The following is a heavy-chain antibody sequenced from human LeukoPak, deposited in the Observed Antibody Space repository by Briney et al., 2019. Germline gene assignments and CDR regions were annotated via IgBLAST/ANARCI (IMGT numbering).Heavy chain of an antibody. CDR3: ARGDGYNGAECLQH. V-gene: IGHV3-33*01. CDR2: IWYEGSNK. J-gene: IGHJ1*01. D-gene: IGHD5-24*01. Sequence: GRSLRLFCAASGFTLSSYGMRWVRQAPGKGREWVAVIWYEGSNKYYADSVKGRFTISRDNSKKTLYLQMNSLRVEDTAVYYSARGDGYNGAECLQHWGQGTLVTVS. CDR1: GFTLSSYG.